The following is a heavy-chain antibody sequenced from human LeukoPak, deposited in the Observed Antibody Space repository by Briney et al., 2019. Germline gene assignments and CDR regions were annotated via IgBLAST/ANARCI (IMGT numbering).Heavy chain of an antibody. V-gene: IGHV4-39*07. Sequence: PSETLSLTCTVSGGSISSSSYYWGWIRQPPGKGLEWIGSIYYSGSTYYNPSLKSRVTISVDTSKNQFSLKLSSVTAADTAVYYCARRLYGGNSKTFDYWGQGTLVTVSS. CDR1: GGSISSSSYY. CDR2: IYYSGST. D-gene: IGHD4-23*01. CDR3: ARRLYGGNSKTFDY. J-gene: IGHJ4*02.